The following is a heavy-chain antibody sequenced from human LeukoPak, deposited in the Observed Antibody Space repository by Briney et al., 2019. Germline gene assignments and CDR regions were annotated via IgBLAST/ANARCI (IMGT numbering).Heavy chain of an antibody. D-gene: IGHD2-15*01. J-gene: IGHJ4*02. Sequence: GGSLRLSCATSRFTFRSYWMSWVRQAPGRGLEWVANIKQDGSEKNYVGSVRGRFTISRDNAKNSLYLQMNSLGAEDTAVYYCYCAVEDYWGQGTLVTVSS. CDR2: IKQDGSEK. V-gene: IGHV3-7*01. CDR3: YCAVEDY. CDR1: RFTFRSYW.